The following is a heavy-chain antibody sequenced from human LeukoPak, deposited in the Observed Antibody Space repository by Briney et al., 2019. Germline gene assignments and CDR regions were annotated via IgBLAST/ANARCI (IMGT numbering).Heavy chain of an antibody. Sequence: GGSLRLSCAASGFTFRSYWMHWVRQAPGKGLVWVSRINTDGSSTTYADSVKGRFTISRDNAKNTLYLQMNSLRAEDTAVYYCVRGLEWGFDWWGQGILVTVSS. D-gene: IGHD3-3*01. V-gene: IGHV3-74*01. CDR1: GFTFRSYW. CDR2: INTDGSST. J-gene: IGHJ4*02. CDR3: VRGLEWGFDW.